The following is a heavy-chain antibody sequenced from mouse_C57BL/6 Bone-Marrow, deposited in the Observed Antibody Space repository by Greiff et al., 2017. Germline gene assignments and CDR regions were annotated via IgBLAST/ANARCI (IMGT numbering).Heavy chain of an antibody. CDR2: INPNNGGT. V-gene: IGHV1-26*01. CDR1: GYTFTDYY. CDR3: ARLYDGYYSYFDY. D-gene: IGHD2-3*01. Sequence: EVQLQQSGPELVKPGASVKISCKASGYTFTDYYMNWVKQSHGKSLEWIGDINPNNGGTSYNQKFKGKATLTVDKSSSTAYMELRSLTSEDSAVYYCARLYDGYYSYFDYWGQGTTLTVSS. J-gene: IGHJ2*01.